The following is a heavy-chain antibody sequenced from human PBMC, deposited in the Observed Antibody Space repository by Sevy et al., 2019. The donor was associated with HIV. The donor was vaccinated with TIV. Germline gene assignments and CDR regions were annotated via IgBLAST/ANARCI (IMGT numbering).Heavy chain of an antibody. CDR3: VRADPDQHFDS. J-gene: IGHJ4*02. CDR2: VDPSAGNT. Sequence: ASVKVSCKASGDTFTNNYIHWVRQAPGQGLEWMGMVDPSAGNTTYAQKFQGRVTMTRDTSTSILYMDLSSLRSEDTAVYYCVRADPDQHFDSWRQGTLVTVSS. V-gene: IGHV1-46*01. CDR1: GDTFTNNY.